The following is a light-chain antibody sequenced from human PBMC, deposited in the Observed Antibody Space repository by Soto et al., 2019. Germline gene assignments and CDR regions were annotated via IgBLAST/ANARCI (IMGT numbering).Light chain of an antibody. V-gene: IGLV1-40*01. Sequence: QSVLTQPRSVSGAPGQTITIFCTGSSSNIGADFGVHWYQQLPGAAPKLVIFVNTNRPSGVPDRFSGSKSGTSASLAITGLQAEDEADYYCQSYDRSLSGWVFGTGTKLTVL. CDR3: QSYDRSLSGWV. J-gene: IGLJ3*02. CDR2: VNT. CDR1: SSNIGADFG.